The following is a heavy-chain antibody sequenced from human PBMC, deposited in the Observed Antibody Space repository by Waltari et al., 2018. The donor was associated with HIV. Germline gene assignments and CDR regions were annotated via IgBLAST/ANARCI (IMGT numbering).Heavy chain of an antibody. CDR2: INTKPGNP. D-gene: IGHD3-10*01. CDR3: ARGPGRSLDY. J-gene: IGHJ4*02. V-gene: IGHV7-4-1*02. CDR1: GYTLTKYA. Sequence: QVQLVQSGSELRKPGASVKVSCKASGYTLTKYAMNWVRQAPGQGLEWVGWINTKPGNPTYAQGFTGRFVFSLDTSVSTTYLQISSLKAEDTAVYYCARGPGRSLDYWGQGTLVTVSS.